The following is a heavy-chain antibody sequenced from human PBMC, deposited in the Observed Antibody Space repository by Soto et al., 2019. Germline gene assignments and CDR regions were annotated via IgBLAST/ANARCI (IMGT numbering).Heavy chain of an antibody. V-gene: IGHV3-9*01. Sequence: PGGSLRLSCAASGFTFDDYAMHWVRQAPGKGLEWVSGISWNSDSIGYADSVKGRFTISRDNAKNSLYLQMNSLRAEDTALYYCAKVSCSGGSCRYWYFDLWGRGTLVTVSS. CDR1: GFTFDDYA. CDR3: AKVSCSGGSCRYWYFDL. CDR2: ISWNSDSI. J-gene: IGHJ2*01. D-gene: IGHD2-15*01.